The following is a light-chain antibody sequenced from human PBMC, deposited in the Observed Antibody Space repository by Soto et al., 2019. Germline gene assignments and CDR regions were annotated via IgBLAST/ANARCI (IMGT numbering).Light chain of an antibody. V-gene: IGKV3-11*01. CDR1: QSINNY. CDR3: QYRGIWPPGAT. CDR2: DAS. Sequence: EIVLTQSPVTLSLSPGERATLSCRASQSINNYLAWYQQKPGQPPRLLIYDASNRATAIPVRFSGSGSGTDFTLTISSLAPEDSAVYYCQYRGIWPPGATFGGWTKVEI. J-gene: IGKJ4*01.